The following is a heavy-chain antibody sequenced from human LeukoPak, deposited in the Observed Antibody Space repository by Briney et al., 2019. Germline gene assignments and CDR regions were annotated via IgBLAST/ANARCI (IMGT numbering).Heavy chain of an antibody. V-gene: IGHV4-61*02. CDR3: ARGVITMIVDDAFDI. J-gene: IGHJ3*02. CDR2: IYTSGST. D-gene: IGHD3-22*01. CDR1: GGSISSGSYY. Sequence: SQTLSLTCTVSGGSISSGSYYWSWIRQPGGKGLEWIVRIYTSGSTNYNPSLKSRVTISVDTSKNQFSLKLSSVTAADTAVYYCARGVITMIVDDAFDIWGQGTMVTVSS.